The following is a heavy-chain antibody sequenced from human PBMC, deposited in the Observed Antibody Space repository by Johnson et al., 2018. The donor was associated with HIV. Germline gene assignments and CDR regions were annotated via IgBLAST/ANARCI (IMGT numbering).Heavy chain of an antibody. J-gene: IGHJ3*01. CDR1: GFTFSSYW. CDR2: INSDGSGT. CDR3: AREGPSERAGFDV. Sequence: VQLVESGGGLVQPGGSLRLSCAASGFTFSSYWIHWVRQAPGQGLAWVSRINSDGSGTSYADSVKGRFTISRDNAKNTLYLQMNSLRADDTAVYYCAREGPSERAGFDVWGQGTMVTVSS. V-gene: IGHV3-74*01.